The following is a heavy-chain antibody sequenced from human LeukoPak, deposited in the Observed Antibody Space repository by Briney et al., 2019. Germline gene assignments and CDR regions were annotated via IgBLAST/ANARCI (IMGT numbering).Heavy chain of an antibody. J-gene: IGHJ6*02. CDR2: INPNSGGT. CDR3: ARDRLYSYGTVYYYYYGMDV. CDR1: GYTFTGYY. D-gene: IGHD5-18*01. Sequence: ASVKVSCKASGYTFTGYYMHWVRQAPGQGLEWMGWINPNSGGTNYAQKFQGWVTMTRDTSISTAYMELSRLRSDDTAVCYCARDRLYSYGTVYYYYYGMDVWGQGTTVTVSS. V-gene: IGHV1-2*04.